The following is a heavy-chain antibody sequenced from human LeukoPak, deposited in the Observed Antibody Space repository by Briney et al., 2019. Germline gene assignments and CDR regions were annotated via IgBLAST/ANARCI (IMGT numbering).Heavy chain of an antibody. D-gene: IGHD3-3*01. CDR3: ARASELRFLEWLSHKKNYYYYGMDV. J-gene: IGHJ6*02. CDR1: GGTFSSYA. CDR2: IIPILGIA. Sequence: SVKVSCKASGGTFSSYAISWVRQAPGQGLEWMGRIIPILGIANYAQKFQGRVTITADKSPSTAYMELSSLRSEDTAVYYCARASELRFLEWLSHKKNYYYYGMDVWGQGTTVTVSS. V-gene: IGHV1-69*04.